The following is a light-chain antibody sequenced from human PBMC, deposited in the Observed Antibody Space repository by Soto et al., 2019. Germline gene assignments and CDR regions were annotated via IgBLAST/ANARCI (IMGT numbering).Light chain of an antibody. Sequence: DIQMTQSPSSLSASVGDRVTITCRASQSINSYLNWYQQKPGKAPKLLIYAASSLQSGVPSRLSGSGSGTDFTLTISSLQPEDFATYYCQQSYSTLITFGQGTRLEIK. J-gene: IGKJ5*01. CDR1: QSINSY. V-gene: IGKV1-39*01. CDR3: QQSYSTLIT. CDR2: AAS.